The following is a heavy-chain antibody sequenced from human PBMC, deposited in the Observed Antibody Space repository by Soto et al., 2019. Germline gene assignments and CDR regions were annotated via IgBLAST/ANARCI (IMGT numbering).Heavy chain of an antibody. CDR2: IYHSGST. CDR1: GYSISIGYY. CDR3: ARDRQDGYSSSSGPDYYYYGMDV. J-gene: IGHJ6*02. V-gene: IGHV4-38-2*02. D-gene: IGHD6-6*01. Sequence: SETLSLTCAVSGYSISIGYYWGWIRQPPGKGLEWIGSIYHSGSTYYNPSLKSRVTISVDTSKNQFSLKLSSVTAADTAVYYCARDRQDGYSSSSGPDYYYYGMDVWGQGTKVTVSS.